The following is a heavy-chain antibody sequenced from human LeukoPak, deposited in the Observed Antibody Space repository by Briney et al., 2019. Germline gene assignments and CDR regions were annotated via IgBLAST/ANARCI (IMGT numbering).Heavy chain of an antibody. CDR1: GFTFSSYG. V-gene: IGHV3-30*02. J-gene: IGHJ4*02. Sequence: PGGSLRLSCAASGFTFSSYGMHWVRQAPGKGLEWVAFIRYDGSNKYYADSVKGRFTISRDNSKNTLYLQMNSLIAEDTAVYYFAKDWGLYGYCSSTSCYVDYWGQGTLVTVSS. D-gene: IGHD2-2*01. CDR2: IRYDGSNK. CDR3: AKDWGLYGYCSSTSCYVDY.